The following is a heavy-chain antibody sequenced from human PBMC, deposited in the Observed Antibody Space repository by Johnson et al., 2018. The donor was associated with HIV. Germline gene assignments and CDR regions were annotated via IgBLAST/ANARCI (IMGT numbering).Heavy chain of an antibody. CDR3: TRHPTAVVPAATTDAFDI. V-gene: IGHV3-30*03. D-gene: IGHD2-2*01. Sequence: QVQLVESGGGLVKPGGSLRLPCAASGLTFTNAWMNWVRQAPGKGLEWVAVISYDGSNKYYVESVNGRFPIPRDNAKHSLYLQMNSLRAEDTAVYYCTRHPTAVVPAATTDAFDIWGQGTMVTVSS. CDR2: ISYDGSNK. CDR1: GLTFTNAW. J-gene: IGHJ3*02.